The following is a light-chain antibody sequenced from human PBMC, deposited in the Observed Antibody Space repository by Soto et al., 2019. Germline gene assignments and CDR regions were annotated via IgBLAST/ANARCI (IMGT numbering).Light chain of an antibody. CDR1: QSVSSSY. J-gene: IGKJ1*01. Sequence: EIMLTQSPGTLSLSPVERATLSCRAIQSVSSSYLAWYQQKPGQAPRLLIYGASSRATGIPDRFSGSGSGTDFTLTISRLEPEDFAVYYCQQYGSSPRTFGQGTKV. CDR2: GAS. CDR3: QQYGSSPRT. V-gene: IGKV3-20*01.